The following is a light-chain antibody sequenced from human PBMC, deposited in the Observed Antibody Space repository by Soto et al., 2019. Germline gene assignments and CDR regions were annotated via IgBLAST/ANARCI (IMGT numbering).Light chain of an antibody. CDR2: DDT. Sequence: SYQLTQPPSVSVAPGQTASIACGGDNIGSKSVHWYQQKPGQAPVQVVFDDTDPPSGIPERFSGSNYGNTATLTISRVEVGDEADYYCQVSDNGSDHYGFGVGTKVPVL. V-gene: IGLV3-21*02. CDR3: QVSDNGSDHYG. J-gene: IGLJ1*01. CDR1: NIGSKS.